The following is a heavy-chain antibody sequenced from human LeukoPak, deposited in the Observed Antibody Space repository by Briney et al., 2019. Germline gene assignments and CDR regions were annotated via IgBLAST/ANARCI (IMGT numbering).Heavy chain of an antibody. J-gene: IGHJ5*02. CDR3: AREWGPWFDP. V-gene: IGHV1-46*01. D-gene: IGHD1-26*01. Sequence: ASVKVSCKAFGYTFTSNYMHWVRQAPGQGPEWMGVISPSGGSTTYAQKFQGRVTLTRDMSTSTDYLELSSLRSEDTAVYYCAREWGPWFDPWGQGTLVTVSS. CDR1: GYTFTSNY. CDR2: ISPSGGST.